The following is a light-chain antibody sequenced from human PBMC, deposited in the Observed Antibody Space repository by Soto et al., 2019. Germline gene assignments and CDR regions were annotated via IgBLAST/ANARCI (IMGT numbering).Light chain of an antibody. J-gene: IGKJ2*01. CDR1: QSISSW. CDR2: KAS. V-gene: IGKV1-5*03. Sequence: DIQMTQSPSTLSASVGDRVTITCRASQSISSWLAWYQQRPGKAPKLLIYKASILESGVPSRFSGSGSGTEFTLTISSLQPDDFATYYCQQYNSYSPMYTFGQGTKLEIK. CDR3: QQYNSYSPMYT.